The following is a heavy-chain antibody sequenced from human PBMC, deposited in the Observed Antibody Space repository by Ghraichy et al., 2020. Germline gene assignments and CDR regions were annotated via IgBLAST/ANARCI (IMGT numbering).Heavy chain of an antibody. CDR1: GFTFSEYY. D-gene: IGHD5-18*01. CDR3: ARLVHTADWYFDL. Sequence: GGSLRLSCVASGFTFSEYYMSWIRQAPGKGLEWVSYISSSSSYTKYADSVKGRFTISRDNAKNSLYLQMISLRAEDTAVYYCARLVHTADWYFDLWGRGTLVTVSS. J-gene: IGHJ2*01. CDR2: ISSSSSYT. V-gene: IGHV3-11*06.